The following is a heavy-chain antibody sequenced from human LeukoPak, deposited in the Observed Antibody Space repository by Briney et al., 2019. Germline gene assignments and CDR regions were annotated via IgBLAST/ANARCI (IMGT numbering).Heavy chain of an antibody. D-gene: IGHD4-23*01. Sequence: PGRSLRHSCAASGFTFSSYGMHWVRQTPGKGLEWVAVISYDGSNKYYAGSVKGRLTISRDNSKNTLYLQMNSLRAEDTAVYYCAKDNGGFDYWGQGTLVTVSS. CDR1: GFTFSSYG. V-gene: IGHV3-30*18. J-gene: IGHJ4*02. CDR2: ISYDGSNK. CDR3: AKDNGGFDY.